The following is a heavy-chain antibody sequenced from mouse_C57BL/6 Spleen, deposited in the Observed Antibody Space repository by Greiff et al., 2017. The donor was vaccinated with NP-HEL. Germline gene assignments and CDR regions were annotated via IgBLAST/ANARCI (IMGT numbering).Heavy chain of an antibody. CDR2: ISGGGGNT. CDR3: ARHKDYYGSSYPYAMDY. D-gene: IGHD1-1*01. J-gene: IGHJ4*01. CDR1: GFTFSSYT. Sequence: EVQGVESGGGLVKPGGSLKLSCAASGFTFSSYTMSWVRQTPEKRLEWVATISGGGGNTYYPDSVKGRFTISRDNAKNTLYLQMSSLRSEDTALYYCARHKDYYGSSYPYAMDYWGQGTSVTVSS. V-gene: IGHV5-9*01.